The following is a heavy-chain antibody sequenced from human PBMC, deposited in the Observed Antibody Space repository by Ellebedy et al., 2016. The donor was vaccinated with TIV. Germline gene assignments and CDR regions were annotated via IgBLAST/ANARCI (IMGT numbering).Heavy chain of an antibody. CDR2: IKTHNGDT. V-gene: IGHV1-2*02. J-gene: IGHJ4*02. Sequence: AASVKVSCKASGYAFTSRWLHWVRQAPGQGLEWLGLIKTHNGDTIYAQKFQGRVTLTRDTSISTAYMELNRLTPDDTAVYYCARDLGVPDDYWGQGTLVTASS. CDR3: ARDLGVPDDY. D-gene: IGHD3-10*01. CDR1: GYAFTSRW.